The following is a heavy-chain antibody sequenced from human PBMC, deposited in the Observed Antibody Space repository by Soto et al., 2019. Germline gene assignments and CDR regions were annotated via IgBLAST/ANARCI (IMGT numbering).Heavy chain of an antibody. V-gene: IGHV4-4*02. D-gene: IGHD6-19*01. J-gene: IGHJ4*02. CDR1: AGSISTSNW. CDR3: GRVAVAGTRIDY. Sequence: QVQLQQSGPRLVKPSGTLSLTCAVSAGSISTSNWWSWARQHPGKGLEWIGAIYHSGSTTYHPSLRSRITISVDKCKNQFSLELSLVTGADTAVYYCGRVAVAGTRIDYWGQGTLVTVSS. CDR2: IYHSGST.